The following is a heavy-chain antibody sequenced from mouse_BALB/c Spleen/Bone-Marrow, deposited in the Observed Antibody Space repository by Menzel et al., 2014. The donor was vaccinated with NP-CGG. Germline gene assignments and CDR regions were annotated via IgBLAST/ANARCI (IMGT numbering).Heavy chain of an antibody. CDR3: ARIGRARGYAMDY. CDR1: GITFRNFG. V-gene: IGHV5-17*02. CDR2: ISSGSSTI. D-gene: IGHD3-3*01. J-gene: IGHJ4*01. Sequence: EVMLVESGGGLVQPGGSRKLSCAASGITFRNFGMHWVRQAPEKGLEWVAYISSGSSTIYYADTLKGRFTISRDNPKNTLFLQMTSPRSEDTAMYYCARIGRARGYAMDYWGQGTSVTVSS.